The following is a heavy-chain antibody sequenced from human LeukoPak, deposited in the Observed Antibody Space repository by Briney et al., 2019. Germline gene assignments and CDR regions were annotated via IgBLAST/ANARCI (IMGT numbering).Heavy chain of an antibody. V-gene: IGHV4-61*02. D-gene: IGHD3-10*01. Sequence: SETLSLTCTVSGGSISSGSYYWSWIRQPAGKGLEWIGRIYTSGSTNYNASLKSRVTISVDTSKSQFSLRLSSVTAADTAVYYCARNYYASGGYNRFDYWGQGTLVTVSS. CDR3: ARNYYASGGYNRFDY. CDR1: GGSISSGSYY. CDR2: IYTSGST. J-gene: IGHJ4*02.